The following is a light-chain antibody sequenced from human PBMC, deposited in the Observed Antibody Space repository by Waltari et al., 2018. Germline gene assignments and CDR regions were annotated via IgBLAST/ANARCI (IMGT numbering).Light chain of an antibody. CDR2: KGI. J-gene: IGLJ3*02. CDR3: SMYMGSGVWV. Sequence: HTVLTQEPSWSVSPGGTVTLTCSLSSGSVSSTSYPTWYQQTPGQPPRTLVYKGISRSSGVPDRFSGSILGNTAALTITGAQADDESDYYCSMYMGSGVWVFGGGTKLTVL. V-gene: IGLV8-61*01. CDR1: SGSVSSTSY.